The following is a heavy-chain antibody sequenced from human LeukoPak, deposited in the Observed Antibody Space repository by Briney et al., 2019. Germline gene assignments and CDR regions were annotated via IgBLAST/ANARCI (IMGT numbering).Heavy chain of an antibody. J-gene: IGHJ4*02. CDR1: GFTFSNYE. Sequence: PGRSLRLSCAASGFTFSNYEMNWVRQAPGRGLEWVSYISSSGLTIYYADSLKGRFTISRDNAKNSLYLQMNSLRAEDTAVYYCARRTTGGDYWGQGTLVTVSS. D-gene: IGHD4-17*01. V-gene: IGHV3-48*03. CDR2: ISSSGLTI. CDR3: ARRTTGGDY.